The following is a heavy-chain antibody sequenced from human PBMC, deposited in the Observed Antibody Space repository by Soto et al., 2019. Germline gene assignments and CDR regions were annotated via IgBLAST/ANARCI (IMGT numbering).Heavy chain of an antibody. CDR1: GGSFSGYY. V-gene: IGHV4-34*01. J-gene: IGHJ6*02. CDR2: INHSGST. D-gene: IGHD3-10*01. CDR3: ARGMTSGSYYKPSGYYYYGMDV. Sequence: SETLTLTCAVYGGSFSGYYWSWIRQPPGKGLEWIGEINHSGSTNYNPSLKSRVTISVYTSKNQFSLKLSSVTAADTAVYYCARGMTSGSYYKPSGYYYYGMDVWGQGTTVTVSS.